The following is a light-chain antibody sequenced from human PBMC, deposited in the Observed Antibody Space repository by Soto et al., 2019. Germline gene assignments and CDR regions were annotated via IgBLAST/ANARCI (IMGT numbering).Light chain of an antibody. CDR1: QSVLSSSDNKNY. J-gene: IGKJ3*01. Sequence: DIVMTQSPDSLAVSLGERATINCKSSQSVLSSSDNKNYLAWYQQKPGQPPKLLIYLASTRESGVPDRFSGSGSGTDFTLTISSLQAEDVAVYYCQHYYGSPSFGPGPKVDIK. V-gene: IGKV4-1*01. CDR2: LAS. CDR3: QHYYGSPS.